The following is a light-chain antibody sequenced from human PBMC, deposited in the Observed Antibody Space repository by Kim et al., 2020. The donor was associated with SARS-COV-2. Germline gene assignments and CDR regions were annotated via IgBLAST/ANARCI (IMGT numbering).Light chain of an antibody. Sequence: PRVTVHLPCAATTGAVTSGYYPHWFQKKPEQAPRTLIYSTSNNHSWTPARFSGSLLGGKAALTLSGVQPEDEAEYYCLLYYGDAWVFGGGTQLTVL. CDR1: TGAVTSGYY. CDR2: STS. V-gene: IGLV7-43*01. J-gene: IGLJ3*02. CDR3: LLYYGDAWV.